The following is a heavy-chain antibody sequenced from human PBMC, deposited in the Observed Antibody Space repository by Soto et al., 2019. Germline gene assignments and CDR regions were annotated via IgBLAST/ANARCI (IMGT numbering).Heavy chain of an antibody. CDR1: GYTFTSYA. CDR2: INAGNGNT. D-gene: IGHD3-10*01. CDR3: ARVKYYGSGSYYKRAPYGMDV. Sequence: QVQLVQSGAEVKKPGASVKVSCKASGYTFTSYAMHWVRQAPGQRLEWMGWINAGNGNTKYSQKFQGRVTITRDTSASTAYMELSSLRSEDTAVYYCARVKYYGSGSYYKRAPYGMDVWGQGTTVTVSS. V-gene: IGHV1-3*01. J-gene: IGHJ6*02.